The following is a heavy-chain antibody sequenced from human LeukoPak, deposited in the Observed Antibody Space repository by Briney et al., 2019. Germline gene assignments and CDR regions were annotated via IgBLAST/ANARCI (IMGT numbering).Heavy chain of an antibody. CDR3: ARVLETDCSGGSCYSGLDH. Sequence: GGSLRLSCAASGFTFSRYNMNWVRQAPGKGLEWVSSISRTGNYIYYADSVKGRFTISRDNAQNLLFLQMNSLRVEDTAVYYCARVLETDCSGGSCYSGLDHWGQGTLVTVSS. CDR1: GFTFSRYN. J-gene: IGHJ4*02. D-gene: IGHD2-15*01. V-gene: IGHV3-21*01. CDR2: ISRTGNYI.